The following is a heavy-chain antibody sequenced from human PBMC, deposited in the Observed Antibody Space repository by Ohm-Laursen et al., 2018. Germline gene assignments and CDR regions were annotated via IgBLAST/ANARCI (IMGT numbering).Heavy chain of an antibody. V-gene: IGHV3-53*01. Sequence: SLRLFCAASGFTVSSNYMSWVRQAPGKGLEWVSVIYSGGTTYYADSVKGRFTISRDNSKNTLYLQMNSLRAEDTAVYYCAKDLPIFGVVPTALDYWGQGTLVTVSS. CDR2: IYSGGTT. CDR3: AKDLPIFGVVPTALDY. D-gene: IGHD3-3*01. J-gene: IGHJ4*02. CDR1: GFTVSSNY.